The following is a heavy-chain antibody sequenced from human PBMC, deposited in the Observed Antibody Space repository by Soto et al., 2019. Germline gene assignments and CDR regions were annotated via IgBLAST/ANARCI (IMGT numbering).Heavy chain of an antibody. CDR1: GGTISCYY. V-gene: IGHV4-4*07. J-gene: IGHJ5*02. D-gene: IGHD3-3*01. CDR3: ARGQRFSDWFDP. CDR2: IYSSGNT. Sequence: PETLSLTCSVSGGTISCYYWTWIRQPAGKGLEWIGRIYSSGNTKYNPSLQSRVTMSLDTSNSQFSLRLTSVTAADTAVYYCARGQRFSDWFDPWGQGTLVTVSS.